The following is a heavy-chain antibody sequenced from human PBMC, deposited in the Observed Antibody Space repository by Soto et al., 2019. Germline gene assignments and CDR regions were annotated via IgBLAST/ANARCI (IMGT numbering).Heavy chain of an antibody. J-gene: IGHJ6*02. V-gene: IGHV1-18*01. CDR1: GYTFSRYG. CDR3: AKKGQPPYYYYGLDV. Sequence: QGQLVQSGGEVKKPGASVKVSCKASGYTFSRYGISWVRQAPGQGLEWMGWISGYNGDTNYAQKFQGRVTMTIDTSTTTAYMELRGLTSDDTAIYYCAKKGQPPYYYYGLDVWGQGTTVTVSS. CDR2: ISGYNGDT.